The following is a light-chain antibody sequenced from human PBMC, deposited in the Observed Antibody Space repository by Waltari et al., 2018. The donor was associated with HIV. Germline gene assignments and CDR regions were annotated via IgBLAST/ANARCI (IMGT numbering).Light chain of an antibody. V-gene: IGKV1-9*01. CDR3: QRLNRFPAT. CDR2: AAS. Sequence: DIQLTQSPSFLSASVGDRVTITCRASQGISTFLAWYQQKPGTAPKILLYAASTLQSGVPSRFSGSGAGTEFTLTITCLQPDDFATYYCQRLNRFPATFGQGTTVEIK. CDR1: QGISTF. J-gene: IGKJ1*01.